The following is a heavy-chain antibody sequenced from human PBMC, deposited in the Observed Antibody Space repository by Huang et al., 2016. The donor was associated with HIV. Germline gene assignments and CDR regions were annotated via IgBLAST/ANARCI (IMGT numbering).Heavy chain of an antibody. CDR1: GGSISTSGYY. D-gene: IGHD6-19*01. CDR3: ARQDTSGWYADPYYFDY. CDR2: IYYSGGT. V-gene: IGHV4-39*01. Sequence: QLQLQESGPGLVKPSETLSLTCTVSGGSISTSGYYWGWVRQPPGKGLEWMGSIYYSGGTSYKPSLKSGVTIAVDTSKSQFALKLSSVTAAETAVYYCARQDTSGWYADPYYFDYWGQGTLVTVSS. J-gene: IGHJ4*02.